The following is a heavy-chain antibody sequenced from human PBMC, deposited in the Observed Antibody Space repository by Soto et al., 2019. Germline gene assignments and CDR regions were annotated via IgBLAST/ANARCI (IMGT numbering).Heavy chain of an antibody. CDR1: GYTFSSYA. Sequence: ASVKVSCKASGYTFSSYAISWVRQAPGQGLEWMGGIIPIFGTANYAQKFQGRVTITADESTSTAYMELSSLRSEDTAVYYCARVRDSSTVHRRFDPWGQGTLVTVPQ. CDR3: ARVRDSSTVHRRFDP. CDR2: IIPIFGTA. V-gene: IGHV1-69*13. J-gene: IGHJ5*02. D-gene: IGHD6-13*01.